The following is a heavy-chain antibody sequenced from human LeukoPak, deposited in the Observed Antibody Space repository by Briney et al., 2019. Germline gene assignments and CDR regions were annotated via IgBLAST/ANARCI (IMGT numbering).Heavy chain of an antibody. V-gene: IGHV3-74*01. Sequence: TGGSLRLSCAASGFSFSSYWMHWVRQAPGEGLVCVSRVSSDERTTSYPDSVKGRFIVSRDNAKNTVYLQMNSLRVEDTAVYYCARGGSDTAMANEYWGQGTLVTVSS. CDR2: VSSDERTT. CDR1: GFSFSSYW. J-gene: IGHJ4*02. CDR3: ARGGSDTAMANEY. D-gene: IGHD5-18*01.